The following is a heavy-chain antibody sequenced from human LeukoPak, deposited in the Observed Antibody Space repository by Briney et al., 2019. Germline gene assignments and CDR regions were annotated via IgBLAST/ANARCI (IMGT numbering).Heavy chain of an antibody. J-gene: IGHJ4*02. D-gene: IGHD6-13*01. Sequence: SETLSLTCTVSGGSISSYYWSWIRQPPGKGLEWIGYIYYSGSTSYNSSLKSRVTISVDTSKNQFSLKLSSVTPADTAVYYCARQVYSSSWSYYFEYWGQGTLVTVSS. V-gene: IGHV4-59*01. CDR3: ARQVYSSSWSYYFEY. CDR2: IYYSGST. CDR1: GGSISSYY.